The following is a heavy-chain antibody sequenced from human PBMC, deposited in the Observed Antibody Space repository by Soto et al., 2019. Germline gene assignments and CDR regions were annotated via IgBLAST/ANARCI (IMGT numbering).Heavy chain of an antibody. Sequence: QVQLVESGGGVVQPGRSLRLSCAASGFTFSSYGMHWVRQAPGKGLEWVAVISYDGSNKYYADSVKGRFTISRDNSKNTLYLQMNSLSAEDTAVYYCAKDRARHIVVVTASLDYWGQGTLVTVSS. CDR2: ISYDGSNK. CDR1: GFTFSSYG. J-gene: IGHJ4*02. D-gene: IGHD2-21*02. V-gene: IGHV3-30*18. CDR3: AKDRARHIVVVTASLDY.